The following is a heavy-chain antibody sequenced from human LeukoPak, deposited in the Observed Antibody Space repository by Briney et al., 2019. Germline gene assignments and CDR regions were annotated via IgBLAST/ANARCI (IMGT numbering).Heavy chain of an antibody. CDR1: GFTFSNYA. J-gene: IGHJ4*02. CDR2: ISGSGDST. D-gene: IGHD6-19*01. V-gene: IGHV3-23*01. CDR3: AKDAGSGWYYFDY. Sequence: GGSLRLSCAASGFTFSNYAMSWVRQAPGKGLEWVSAISGSGDSTYYADSVKGQFIISRDNSKNTLYLQMNSLRAEDTAIYYCAKDAGSGWYYFDYWGQGTLVTVSS.